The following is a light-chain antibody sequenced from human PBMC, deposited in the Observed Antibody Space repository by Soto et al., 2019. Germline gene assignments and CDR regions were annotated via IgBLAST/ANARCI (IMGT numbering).Light chain of an antibody. Sequence: EIVLTQSPGTLSLSPGERATLSCRAGQSVTDYYLAWYQQKPDQAPRLLIFGASSRATGIPDRFSGSGSGTDFTLTISRLEPEDFAVYYCQQYGSPPPTTFGGGTKVEIK. CDR3: QQYGSPPPTT. CDR2: GAS. J-gene: IGKJ4*01. CDR1: QSVTDYY. V-gene: IGKV3-20*01.